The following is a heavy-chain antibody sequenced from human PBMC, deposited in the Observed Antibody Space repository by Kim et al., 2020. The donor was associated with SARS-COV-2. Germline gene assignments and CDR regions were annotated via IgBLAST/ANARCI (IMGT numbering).Heavy chain of an antibody. CDR3: ARGHMVRGIINDY. D-gene: IGHD3-10*01. Sequence: SADAVEGRFTISRDNAKNSLYLQRNRLRDEDTAVYYCARGHMVRGIINDYWGQGTLVTVSS. V-gene: IGHV3-48*02. J-gene: IGHJ4*02.